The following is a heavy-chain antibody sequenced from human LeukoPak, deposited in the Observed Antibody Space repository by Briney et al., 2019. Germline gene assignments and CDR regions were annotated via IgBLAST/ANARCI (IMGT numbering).Heavy chain of an antibody. Sequence: GGSLRLSCAASGFTFSSYAMSWVRQAPGKGLEWVGRIKSKTDGGTTDYAAPVKGRFTISRDDSKNTLYLQMNSLKTEDTAVYYCTTENVGDFWSGYVDWGQGTLVTVSS. CDR1: GFTFSSYA. J-gene: IGHJ4*02. CDR3: TTENVGDFWSGYVD. V-gene: IGHV3-15*01. D-gene: IGHD3-3*01. CDR2: IKSKTDGGTT.